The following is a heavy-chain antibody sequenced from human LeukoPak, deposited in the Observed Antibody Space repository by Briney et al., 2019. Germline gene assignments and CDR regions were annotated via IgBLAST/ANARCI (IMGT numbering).Heavy chain of an antibody. V-gene: IGHV1-18*01. Sequence: ASVKVSCKSSGYXFSIYGIIWVRQAPGQGLEWMGWISAYNGNTNYAQKLQGRVSMTIDTSTRTAYMELRSLRSDDTAVYFCARASDIVLVVAATPYFDYWGQGTLVTVSS. CDR2: ISAYNGNT. D-gene: IGHD2-15*01. CDR3: ARASDIVLVVAATPYFDY. J-gene: IGHJ4*02. CDR1: GYXFSIYG.